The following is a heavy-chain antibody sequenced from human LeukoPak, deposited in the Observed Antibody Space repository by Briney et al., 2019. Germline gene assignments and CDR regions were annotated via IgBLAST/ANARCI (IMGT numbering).Heavy chain of an antibody. J-gene: IGHJ6*03. CDR1: GGSISSYY. Sequence: SETLSLTCTVSGGSISSYYWSWLRQPPGKGLEWIGYIYYSGSTNYNPSLKSRVTISVDTSKNQFSLKLSSVTAADTAVYYCARVKYYYGSGSYGLHYYYYMDVWGKGTTVTVSS. CDR3: ARVKYYYGSGSYGLHYYYYMDV. V-gene: IGHV4-59*01. D-gene: IGHD3-10*01. CDR2: IYYSGST.